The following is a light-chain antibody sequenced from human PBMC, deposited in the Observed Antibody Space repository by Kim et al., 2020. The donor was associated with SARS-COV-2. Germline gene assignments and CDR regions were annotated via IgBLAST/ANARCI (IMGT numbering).Light chain of an antibody. V-gene: IGLV1-47*01. CDR1: SSNIGSNY. J-gene: IGLJ3*02. Sequence: QSVLTQPPSASVTPGQRVTISCSGSSSNIGSNYVYWYQQLPGTAPKLLIYRNNQRPSGVPDRFSGSKSGTSASLAISGLRSEDEADYYCAAWDDSLSVWVFGGGTQLTVL. CDR2: RNN. CDR3: AAWDDSLSVWV.